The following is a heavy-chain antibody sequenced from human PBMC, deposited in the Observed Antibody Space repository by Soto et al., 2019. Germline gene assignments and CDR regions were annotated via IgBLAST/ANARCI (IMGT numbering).Heavy chain of an antibody. CDR1: GFPFNIYD. CDR2: ISSSGGST. D-gene: IGHD3-22*01. Sequence: PGGSLRLFCSASGFPFNIYDVHWVRQAPGKGLQYVSAISSSGGSTYYADSVKGRFTISRDNSKNTLYLQMSSLRAEDTAVYYCVKPPAYYIDSYAYYPVWGQGTLVTVSS. J-gene: IGHJ4*02. CDR3: VKPPAYYIDSYAYYPV. V-gene: IGHV3-64D*06.